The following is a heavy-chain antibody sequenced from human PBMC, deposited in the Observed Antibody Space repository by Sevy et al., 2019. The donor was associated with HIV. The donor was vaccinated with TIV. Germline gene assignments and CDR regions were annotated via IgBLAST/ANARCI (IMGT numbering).Heavy chain of an antibody. Sequence: ASVKVSCKASGYTFTGYYMHWVRQAPGQGLEWMGWINPNSGGTNYAQKFQGRVTLTRETSISTAYMELSRLWSDDTAGYYCARGEIPSSGWGGEAAEYFQHWGQGTLVTVSS. CDR3: ARGEIPSSGWGGEAAEYFQH. D-gene: IGHD6-19*01. CDR2: INPNSGGT. J-gene: IGHJ1*01. V-gene: IGHV1-2*02. CDR1: GYTFTGYY.